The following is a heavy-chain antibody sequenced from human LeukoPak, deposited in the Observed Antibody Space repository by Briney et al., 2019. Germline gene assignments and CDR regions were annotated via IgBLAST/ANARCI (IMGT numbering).Heavy chain of an antibody. CDR1: GLTFHDYA. V-gene: IGHV3-23*01. Sequence: GGSLRLSCTISGLTFHDYAMTWVRQAPGKGLEWVSTIVGDSSKTYYADSVKGRFTISRDNSNYMLFLHMNNLRAEDTAIYYCAKQPYNYYYLDVWGKGTTVTVSS. J-gene: IGHJ6*03. CDR2: IVGDSSKT. D-gene: IGHD2-21*01. CDR3: AKQPYNYYYLDV.